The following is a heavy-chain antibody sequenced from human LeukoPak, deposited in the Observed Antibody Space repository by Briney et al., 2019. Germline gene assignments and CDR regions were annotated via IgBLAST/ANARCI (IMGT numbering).Heavy chain of an antibody. V-gene: IGHV4-34*01. D-gene: IGHD2-2*02. CDR3: ASTDCSSTSCYTLHNWFDP. J-gene: IGHJ5*02. CDR1: GGSFSGYY. Sequence: PSETLSLTCAVYGGSFSGYYWSWIRQPPGKGLEWIGEINHSGSTNYNPSLKSRVTISVDTSKNQFSLKLSSVTAADTAVYYCASTDCSSTSCYTLHNWFDPWGQGTLVTVSS. CDR2: INHSGST.